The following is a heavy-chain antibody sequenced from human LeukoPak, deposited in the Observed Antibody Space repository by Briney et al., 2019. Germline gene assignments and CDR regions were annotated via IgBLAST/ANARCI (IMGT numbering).Heavy chain of an antibody. CDR3: ASSWGMGNWFDP. CDR2: IIPIFGTA. Sequence: ASVKVSCKASGGTFSSYAISWVRQAPGQGLEWMGGIIPIFGTANYAQKFQGRVTITTDESTSTAYMELSSLRSEDTAVCYCASSWGMGNWFDPWGQGTLVTVSS. J-gene: IGHJ5*02. D-gene: IGHD2-8*01. CDR1: GGTFSSYA. V-gene: IGHV1-69*05.